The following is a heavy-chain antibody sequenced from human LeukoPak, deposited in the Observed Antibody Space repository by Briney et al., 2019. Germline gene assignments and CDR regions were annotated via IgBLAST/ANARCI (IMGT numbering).Heavy chain of an antibody. J-gene: IGHJ3*02. CDR3: ARDSLMVRGAFDI. V-gene: IGHV4-31*03. CDR1: GGSNSSGGYY. D-gene: IGHD3-10*01. Sequence: PSETLSLTCTVSGGSNSSGGYYWSWIRQHPGKGLEWIGYIYYSGSTYYNPSLKSRVTISVDTSKNQFSLKLSSVTAADTAVYYCARDSLMVRGAFDIWGQGTMVTVSS. CDR2: IYYSGST.